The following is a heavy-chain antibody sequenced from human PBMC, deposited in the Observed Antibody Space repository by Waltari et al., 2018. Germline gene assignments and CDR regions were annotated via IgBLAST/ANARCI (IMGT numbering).Heavy chain of an antibody. Sequence: QVTLEESGPALVKPTQTLPLTCSVSGFSLNTAGMRVTWIRQPPGKALEWLARIDWDDEKFYNRAPESRLTISKDSSKNQVVLIVANVDPTDTATYYCARLLGPAAHWYFDLWGRGTLVTVSS. CDR3: ARLLGPAAHWYFDL. J-gene: IGHJ2*01. D-gene: IGHD1-26*01. V-gene: IGHV2-70*04. CDR1: GFSLNTAGMR. CDR2: IDWDDEK.